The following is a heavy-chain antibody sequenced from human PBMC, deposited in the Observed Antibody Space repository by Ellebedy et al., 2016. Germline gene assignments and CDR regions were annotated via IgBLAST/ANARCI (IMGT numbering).Heavy chain of an antibody. CDR2: MNPNSGNT. V-gene: IGHV1-8*01. CDR3: ASPVRGVFRGYYYYGMDV. D-gene: IGHD3-10*01. Sequence: ASVKVSXXASGYTFTSYDINWVRQATGQGLEWMGWMNPNSGNTGYAQKFQGRVTMTRNTSISTAYMELSSLRSEDTAVYYCASPVRGVFRGYYYYGMDVWGQGTTVTVSS. J-gene: IGHJ6*02. CDR1: GYTFTSYD.